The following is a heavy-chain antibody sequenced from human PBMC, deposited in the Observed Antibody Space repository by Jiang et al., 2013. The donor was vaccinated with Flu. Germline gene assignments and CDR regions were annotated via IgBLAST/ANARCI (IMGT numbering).Heavy chain of an antibody. CDR2: IYYSGST. D-gene: IGHD6-13*01. Sequence: PGLVKPSETLSLTCTVSGGSISSSSYYWGWIRQPPGKGLEWIGSIYYSGSTYYNPSLKSRVTISVDTSKNQFSLKLSSVTAADTAVYYCAREDSSSWYYFDYWGQGTLVTVSS. J-gene: IGHJ4*02. CDR1: GGSISSSSYY. V-gene: IGHV4-39*07. CDR3: AREDSSSWYYFDY.